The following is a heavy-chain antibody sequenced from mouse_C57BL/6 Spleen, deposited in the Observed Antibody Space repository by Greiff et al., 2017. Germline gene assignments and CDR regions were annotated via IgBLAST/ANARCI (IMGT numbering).Heavy chain of an antibody. V-gene: IGHV4-1*01. Sequence: EADGVDFSRYWMSWVRRAPGKGLEWIGEINPDSSTINYAPSLKDKFIISRDNAKNTLYLQMSKVRSDDTALYYCARPVALYYYAMDYWGQGTSVTVSS. J-gene: IGHJ4*01. CDR3: ARPVALYYYAMDY. D-gene: IGHD1-1*01. CDR2: INPDSSTI. CDR1: GVDFSRYW.